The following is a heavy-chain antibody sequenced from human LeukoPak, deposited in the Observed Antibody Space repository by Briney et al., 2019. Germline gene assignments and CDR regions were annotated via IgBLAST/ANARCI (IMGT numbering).Heavy chain of an antibody. CDR2: ISSSSSYI. CDR3: ATPAIGIAAAGFDY. CDR1: GFTFSSYS. V-gene: IGHV3-21*04. D-gene: IGHD6-13*01. J-gene: IGHJ4*02. Sequence: GGSLRLSCAASGFTFSSYSMNWVRQAPGKGLEWVSSISSSSSYIYYADSVKGRFTISRDNSKNSLYLQMNSLRTEDTALYYCATPAIGIAAAGFDYWGQGTLVTVSS.